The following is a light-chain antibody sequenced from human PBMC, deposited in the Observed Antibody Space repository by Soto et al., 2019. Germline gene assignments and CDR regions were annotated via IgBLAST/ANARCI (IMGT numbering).Light chain of an antibody. CDR2: WAS. Sequence: DIVMTQSPDSLAVSLGERATINCKSSQSVLYSSNNENYLAWDQQKPGQSPKLLIYWASARESGVPDRFSGSGSGTDFTLTISSLQAEDVAVYFCQQYYSIPWTFGQGTKVEIK. CDR3: QQYYSIPWT. V-gene: IGKV4-1*01. J-gene: IGKJ1*01. CDR1: QSVLYSSNNENY.